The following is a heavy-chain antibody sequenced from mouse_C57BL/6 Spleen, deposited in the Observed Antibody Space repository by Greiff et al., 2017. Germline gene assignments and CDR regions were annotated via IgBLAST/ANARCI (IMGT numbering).Heavy chain of an antibody. CDR2: INSDGGST. J-gene: IGHJ1*03. Sequence: EVKLMESGGGLVQPGESLKLSCESNEYEFPSHDMSWVRKTPEKRLELVAAINSDGGSTYYPDTMERRFIISRDNTKKTLYLQLSSLRSEDTAVYYCARHDDYLWYFDVWGTGTTVTVSS. D-gene: IGHD2-4*01. V-gene: IGHV5-2*01. CDR1: EYEFPSHD. CDR3: ARHDDYLWYFDV.